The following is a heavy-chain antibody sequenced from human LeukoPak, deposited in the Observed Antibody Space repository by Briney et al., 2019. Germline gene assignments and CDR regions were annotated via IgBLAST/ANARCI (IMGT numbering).Heavy chain of an antibody. CDR3: ARGFSH. CDR1: GGSFSSYY. Sequence: PSETLSLTCAVYGGSFSSYYWSWLRQPPGKGLEWIGEINHSGSTTYNPSLKSRVTMSIDTSKNQFFLMLNSVTAADTAVYYCARGFSHWGQGTLVTVSS. CDR2: INHSGST. V-gene: IGHV4-34*01. J-gene: IGHJ4*02.